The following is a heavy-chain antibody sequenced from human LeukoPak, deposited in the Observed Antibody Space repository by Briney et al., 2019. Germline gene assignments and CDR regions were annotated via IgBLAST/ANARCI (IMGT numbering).Heavy chain of an antibody. V-gene: IGHV3-30*04. J-gene: IGHJ4*02. CDR1: GFTFSSYA. CDR3: ASSWRLFVWFGELSLDY. D-gene: IGHD3-10*01. Sequence: GGSLRLSCAASGFTFSSYAMHWVRQAPGKGLEWVAVISYDGSNKYYADSVKGRFTISRDNSKNTLYLQMNSLRAKDTAVYYCASSWRLFVWFGELSLDYWGQGTLVTVSS. CDR2: ISYDGSNK.